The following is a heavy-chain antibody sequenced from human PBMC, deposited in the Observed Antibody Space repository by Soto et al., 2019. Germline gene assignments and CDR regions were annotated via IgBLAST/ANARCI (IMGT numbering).Heavy chain of an antibody. D-gene: IGHD3-16*01. J-gene: IGHJ6*02. CDR1: GFTFSSYW. CDR3: TKARLWGGDGYNSYYYNAMDV. Sequence: GGSLRLSCAASGFTFSSYWMSWVRQVPGKGLEWVANIKQDGGDKYYADSVKGRFTISRDNAKNSLYLQMNSLRPEDTALYYCTKARLWGGDGYNSYYYNAMDVWGQGTTVTVSS. V-gene: IGHV3-7*03. CDR2: IKQDGGDK.